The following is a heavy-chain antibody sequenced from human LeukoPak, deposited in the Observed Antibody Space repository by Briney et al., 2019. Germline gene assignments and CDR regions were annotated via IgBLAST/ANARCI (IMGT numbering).Heavy chain of an antibody. J-gene: IGHJ6*02. Sequence: PGGSLRLSCAASGFTFSSYAMHWVRQAPGKGLEWVAVISYDGSNKYYADSVKGRFTISRDNSKNTLYLQMNSLRAEDTAVYYCARSDGSGSYRSGRTLYCYYYYGMDVWGQGTTVTVSS. CDR1: GFTFSSYA. V-gene: IGHV3-30-3*01. CDR3: ARSDGSGSYRSGRTLYCYYYYGMDV. D-gene: IGHD3-10*01. CDR2: ISYDGSNK.